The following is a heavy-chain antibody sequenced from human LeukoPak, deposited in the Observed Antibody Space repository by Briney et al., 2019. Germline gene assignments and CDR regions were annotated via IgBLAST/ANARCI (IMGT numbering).Heavy chain of an antibody. CDR3: ATAGKVPNWYFDL. Sequence: GASVKVSCKVSGYTLTELSMHWVRQAPGKGPEWMGGFDPEDGETIYAQKFQGRVTMTEDTSTDTAYMELSSLRSEDTAVYYCATAGKVPNWYFDLWGRGTLVTVSS. CDR2: FDPEDGET. CDR1: GYTLTELS. V-gene: IGHV1-24*01. D-gene: IGHD4/OR15-4a*01. J-gene: IGHJ2*01.